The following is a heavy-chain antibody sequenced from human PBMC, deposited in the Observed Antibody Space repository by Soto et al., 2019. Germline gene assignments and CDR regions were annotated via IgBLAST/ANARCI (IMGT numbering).Heavy chain of an antibody. CDR2: IYYSGST. Sequence: SETQSLTCTFSGGSISSYYWSLIRQPPGKGLEWIGYIYYSGSTNYNPSLKSRVTTSVDTSKNQFSLKLSSVTAADTAVYYCARGTYYYDSSGSFDYWGQGTLVTVSS. CDR3: ARGTYYYDSSGSFDY. D-gene: IGHD3-22*01. CDR1: GGSISSYY. J-gene: IGHJ4*02. V-gene: IGHV4-59*01.